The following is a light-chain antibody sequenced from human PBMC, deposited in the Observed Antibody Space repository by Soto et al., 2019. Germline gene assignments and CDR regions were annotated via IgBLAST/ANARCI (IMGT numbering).Light chain of an antibody. CDR2: DAS. J-gene: IGKJ2*01. V-gene: IGKV3-11*01. CDR1: PRINNY. Sequence: DIVLTQSPGTLSLSPGERVTLSCRASPRINNYLAWYQQKPGQAPRLLIYDASNRATGIPSRFSGRGSGTDFTLRISGLEPEDFATYYCQQRAGWPYTFGQGTRLEIK. CDR3: QQRAGWPYT.